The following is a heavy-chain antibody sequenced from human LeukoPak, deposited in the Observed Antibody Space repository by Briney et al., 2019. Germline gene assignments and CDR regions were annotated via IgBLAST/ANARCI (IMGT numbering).Heavy chain of an antibody. J-gene: IGHJ4*02. Sequence: GGSLRLSCAASGFTFNSYWMHWVRQAPGKELVCVSRINGDGSSTNYAGTVKGRFTISRDNAKNTLYLQMNSLRADDTAVYYCARGFWGWEVDYWGQGTLVTVSS. CDR3: ARGFWGWEVDY. CDR1: GFTFNSYW. CDR2: INGDGSST. D-gene: IGHD3-16*01. V-gene: IGHV3-74*01.